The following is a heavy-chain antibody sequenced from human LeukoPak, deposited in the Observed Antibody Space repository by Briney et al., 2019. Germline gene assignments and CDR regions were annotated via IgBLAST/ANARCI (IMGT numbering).Heavy chain of an antibody. D-gene: IGHD3-10*01. V-gene: IGHV4-61*01. CDR3: ARDPYGSGTGFDY. J-gene: IGHJ4*02. CDR2: IYYSGST. Sequence: SETLSLTCTVSGGSVSCGSYYWSWIRQPPGKGLEWIGYIYYSGSTNYNPSLKSRVTISVDTSKNQFSLKLSSVTAADTAVYYCARDPYGSGTGFDYWGQGTLVTVSS. CDR1: GGSVSCGSYY.